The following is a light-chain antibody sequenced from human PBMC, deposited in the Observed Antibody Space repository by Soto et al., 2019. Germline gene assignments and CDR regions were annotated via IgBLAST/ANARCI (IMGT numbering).Light chain of an antibody. J-gene: IGKJ1*01. V-gene: IGKV1-5*01. Sequence: DFQITQSPSTLSASVGDRVTITCRASQNIRSRLAWFQQKPGKAPKLLIYDASSLESGVPSRFSGSGSGTEFSLSISSLQPDDFATYYCQQYDSYSWTFGQGTKVDI. CDR2: DAS. CDR3: QQYDSYSWT. CDR1: QNIRSR.